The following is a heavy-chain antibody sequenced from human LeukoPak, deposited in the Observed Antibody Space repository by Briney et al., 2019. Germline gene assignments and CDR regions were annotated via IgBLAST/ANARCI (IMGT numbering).Heavy chain of an antibody. Sequence: SETLSLTCVLAGGSSSGFYSCWIRQTPREGLEWIGDINQAGKTNYTPFLTDYTPSLNTRTTLSVHSSSNESSLKPTSVTAAATGVYYCARVRHDHLEYGYYMDLWGEGTTVTVSS. J-gene: IGHJ6*03. CDR3: ARVRHDHLEYGYYMDL. D-gene: IGHD3-3*01. V-gene: IGHV4-34*01. CDR1: GGSSSGFY. CDR2: INQAGKT.